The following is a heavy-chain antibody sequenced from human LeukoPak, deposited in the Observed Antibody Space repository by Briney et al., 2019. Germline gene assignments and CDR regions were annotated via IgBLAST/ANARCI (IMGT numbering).Heavy chain of an antibody. CDR2: IYYSGST. CDR1: GGSTSSYY. Sequence: SETLSLTCTVSGGSTSSYYWSWIRQPPGRGLEWIGYIYYSGSTSYNPSLKSRVTISVDRSKNQFSLKLSSVTAADTAVYYCARTSSSPRSFYGMDVWGKGTTVTVSS. J-gene: IGHJ6*04. V-gene: IGHV4-59*01. CDR3: ARTSSSPRSFYGMDV. D-gene: IGHD6-13*01.